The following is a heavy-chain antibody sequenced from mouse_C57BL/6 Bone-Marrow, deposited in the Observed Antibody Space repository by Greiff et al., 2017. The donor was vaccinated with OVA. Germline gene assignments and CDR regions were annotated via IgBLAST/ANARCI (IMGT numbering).Heavy chain of an antibody. Sequence: VQLQQSGAELVRPGTSVKMSCKASGYTFTNYGIGWAKQRPGHGLEWIGDIYPGGGYTNYNEKFKGKATLTADKSSSTAYMQFSSLTSEDSAIYYCARDGYSAWFAYWGQGTLVTVSA. CDR2: IYPGGGYT. V-gene: IGHV1-63*01. CDR3: ARDGYSAWFAY. CDR1: GYTFTNYG. D-gene: IGHD2-3*01. J-gene: IGHJ3*01.